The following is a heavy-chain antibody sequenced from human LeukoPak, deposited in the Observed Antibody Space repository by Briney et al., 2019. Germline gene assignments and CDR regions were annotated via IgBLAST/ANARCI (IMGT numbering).Heavy chain of an antibody. CDR2: IRSKASSYAT. J-gene: IGHJ4*02. CDR3: TRLGAGYSSSWYGS. V-gene: IGHV3-73*01. Sequence: GGSLRLSCAASGFTFSGSAMHWVRQASGKGLEWVGRIRSKASSYATAYAASVKGRFTISRDDSKNTAYLQMNSLKTEDTAVYYCTRLGAGYSSSWYGSWGQGTLVTVSS. CDR1: GFTFSGSA. D-gene: IGHD6-13*01.